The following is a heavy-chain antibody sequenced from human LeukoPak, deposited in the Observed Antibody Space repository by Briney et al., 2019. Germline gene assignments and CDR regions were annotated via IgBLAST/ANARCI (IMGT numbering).Heavy chain of an antibody. CDR2: IRYDGSNK. J-gene: IGHJ4*02. CDR1: GFTFSSYW. Sequence: GGSLRLSCAASGFTFSSYWMSWVRQAPGKGLEWVAFIRYDGSNKYYADSVKGRFTISRDNSKNTLYLQMNSLRAEDTAVYYCAKDATYYDILTGYSPGDWGQGTLVTVSS. V-gene: IGHV3-30*02. D-gene: IGHD3-9*01. CDR3: AKDATYYDILTGYSPGD.